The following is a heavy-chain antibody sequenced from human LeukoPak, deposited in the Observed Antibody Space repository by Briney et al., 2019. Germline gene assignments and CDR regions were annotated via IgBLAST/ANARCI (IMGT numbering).Heavy chain of an antibody. CDR1: GFTFSSYG. V-gene: IGHV3-23*01. Sequence: GGSLRLSCAASGFTFSSYGMSWVRQAPGKGLEWVSAISGSGGSTYYADSVKGRFTISRDNSKNTLYLQMNSLRAEDTAVYYCAKVRRGYCSSTSCYALFDYWGQGTLVTVSS. D-gene: IGHD2-2*01. CDR3: AKVRRGYCSSTSCYALFDY. J-gene: IGHJ4*02. CDR2: ISGSGGST.